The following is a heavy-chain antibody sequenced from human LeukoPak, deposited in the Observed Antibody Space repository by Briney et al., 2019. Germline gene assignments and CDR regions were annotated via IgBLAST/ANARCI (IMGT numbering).Heavy chain of an antibody. CDR2: ISSVSSYI. J-gene: IGHJ4*02. D-gene: IGHD7-27*01. V-gene: IGHV3-21*01. CDR3: ARWEADWGFDY. CDR1: GFTFSSYN. Sequence: GGSLRLSCAASGFTFSSYNMNWVRQAPGKGLEWVSSISSVSSYIYYADSLKGRFTISRDNAQNSLYLQMNSLRAEDTAVYYCARWEADWGFDYWGQGTLVTVSS.